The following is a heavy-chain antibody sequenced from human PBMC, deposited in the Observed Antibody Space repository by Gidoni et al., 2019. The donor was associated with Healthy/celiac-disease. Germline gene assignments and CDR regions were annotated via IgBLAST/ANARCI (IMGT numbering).Heavy chain of an antibody. J-gene: IGHJ5*02. CDR3: ARGVAARRQRRTASPPNWFDP. CDR1: GGSFSGYY. CDR2: INHSGST. D-gene: IGHD6-6*01. Sequence: QVQLQQWGAGLCKPSETLSLPCPVYGGSFSGYYRFRIRQPPGKGLEWIGEINHSGSTNYKPSLKRRVTISVDTSKNQFSLKLSSVTAADTAVYYCARGVAARRQRRTASPPNWFDPWGQGTLVTVSS. V-gene: IGHV4-34*01.